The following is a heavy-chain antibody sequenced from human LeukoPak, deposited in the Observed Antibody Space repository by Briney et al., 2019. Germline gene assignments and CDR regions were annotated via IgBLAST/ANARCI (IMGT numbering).Heavy chain of an antibody. D-gene: IGHD3-16*02. V-gene: IGHV1-69*04. CDR3: ALTFGGVIVPYYYFDY. CDR2: IIPILGIA. CDR1: GGTFISYA. J-gene: IGHJ4*02. Sequence: SVKVSCKASGGTFISYAISWVRQAPGQGLEWMGRIIPILGIANYAQKFQGRVTITADKSTSTAYMELSSLRSEDTAVYYCALTFGGVIVPYYYFDYWGQGTLVTVSS.